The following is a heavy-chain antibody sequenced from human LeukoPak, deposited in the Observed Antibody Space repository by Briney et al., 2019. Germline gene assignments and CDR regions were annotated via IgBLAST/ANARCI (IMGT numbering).Heavy chain of an antibody. D-gene: IGHD2-15*01. CDR2: IKKDGSEK. V-gene: IGHV3-7*03. CDR1: GFTFSSYG. CDR3: TTDTWYSAGH. Sequence: GGSLRLSCAASGFTFSSYGMHWVRQAPGKGLEWVAIIKKDGSEKYYVDSMKGRFTISRDNAKNSLFLQMNSLRAEDTAIYYCTTDTWYSAGHWGQGTLVTVSS. J-gene: IGHJ4*02.